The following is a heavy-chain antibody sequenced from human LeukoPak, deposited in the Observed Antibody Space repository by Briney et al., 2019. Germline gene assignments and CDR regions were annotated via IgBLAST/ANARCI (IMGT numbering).Heavy chain of an antibody. CDR3: AKWSGNRPLYYFDY. V-gene: IGHV3-23*01. J-gene: IGHJ4*02. CDR2: ISDPHSGSET. Sequence: GGSLRLSCAASGFTFSSYTMNWVRQALGQGLEWVSTISDPHSGSETHYADSVKGRFTISRDDSQNTLYLQMNSLRADDTAVYYCAKWSGNRPLYYFDYWGQGTLVTVSS. CDR1: GFTFSSYT. D-gene: IGHD3-3*01.